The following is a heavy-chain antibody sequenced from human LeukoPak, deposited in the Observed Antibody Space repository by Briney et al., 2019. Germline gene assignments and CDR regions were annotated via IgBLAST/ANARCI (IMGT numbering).Heavy chain of an antibody. Sequence: GGSLRLSCAASGFTFSSYAMSWVRQAPGKGLEWVSAISGSGGSTYYADSVKGRFTISRDNSKNTLYLQMNSLRAEDTAVYYCAKGGSGYYPPYYYYGMDVWGQGTTVTVSS. CDR2: ISGSGGST. J-gene: IGHJ6*02. CDR3: AKGGSGYYPPYYYYGMDV. CDR1: GFTFSSYA. D-gene: IGHD3-22*01. V-gene: IGHV3-23*01.